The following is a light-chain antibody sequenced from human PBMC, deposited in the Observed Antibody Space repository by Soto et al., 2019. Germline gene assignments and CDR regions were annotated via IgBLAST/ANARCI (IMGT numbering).Light chain of an antibody. CDR2: GAS. J-gene: IGKJ1*01. CDR1: QSVSSNY. Sequence: IVLTQSTGTLSLSPGDTATLSCRASQSVSSNYLAWYQQKPGQAPRLLIYGASTRTTGIPDSFSGSGSGTDFTLTISRLEPEDFAVYYCQQYGSSPPTFGQGTKVDIK. CDR3: QQYGSSPPT. V-gene: IGKV3-20*01.